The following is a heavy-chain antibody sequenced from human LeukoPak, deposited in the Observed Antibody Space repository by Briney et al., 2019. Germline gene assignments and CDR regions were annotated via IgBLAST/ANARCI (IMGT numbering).Heavy chain of an antibody. CDR1: GGSISSGGYY. CDR2: ISYSGST. Sequence: PSQTLSLTCTVSGGSISSGGYYWSWIRQHPGKGLEWIGYISYSGSTYYNPSLKSRVTISVDTSRNQFSLKLSSVTAADTAVYYCARGPHCSSTSCYSEYFHHWGQGTLVTVSS. J-gene: IGHJ1*01. V-gene: IGHV4-31*03. D-gene: IGHD2-2*01. CDR3: ARGPHCSSTSCYSEYFHH.